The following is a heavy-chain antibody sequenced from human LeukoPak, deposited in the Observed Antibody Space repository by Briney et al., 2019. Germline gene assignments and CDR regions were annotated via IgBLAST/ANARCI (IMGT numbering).Heavy chain of an antibody. J-gene: IGHJ5*02. CDR1: DGSINTYY. D-gene: IGHD6-19*01. Sequence: SETLSLTCNVSDGSINTYYWSWIRQPPVKGLEWIGYIYYSGTTNYNPSLRSRVTISVDTSKNQFSLKLSSLTAADTAVYYCARGRGIAVAPGWFDPWGQGTLVTVSS. CDR3: ARGRGIAVAPGWFDP. V-gene: IGHV4-59*01. CDR2: IYYSGTT.